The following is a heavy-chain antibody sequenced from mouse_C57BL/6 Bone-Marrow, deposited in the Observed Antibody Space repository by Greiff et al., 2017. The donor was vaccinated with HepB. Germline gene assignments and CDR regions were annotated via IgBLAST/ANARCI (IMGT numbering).Heavy chain of an antibody. CDR1: GYTFTSYG. Sequence: VQLQQSGAELARPGASVKLSCKASGYTFTSYGISWVKQRTGQGLEWIGEIYPRSGNTYYNEKFKGKATLTADKSSSTAYMELRSLTSEDSAVYFCERSDSYRSWFAYWGQGTLVTVSA. V-gene: IGHV1-81*01. J-gene: IGHJ3*01. D-gene: IGHD2-12*01. CDR2: IYPRSGNT. CDR3: ERSDSYRSWFAY.